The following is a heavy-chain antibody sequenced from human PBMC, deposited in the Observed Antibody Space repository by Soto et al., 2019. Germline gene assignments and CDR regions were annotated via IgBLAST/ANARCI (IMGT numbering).Heavy chain of an antibody. V-gene: IGHV3-13*04. D-gene: IGHD2-2*01. CDR2: IGTGGDT. CDR1: GFTFSSSD. J-gene: IGHJ6*02. CDR3: ARERLGTSLKDSGMDV. Sequence: EVQLVESGGGLVQPGGSLRLACAASGFTFSSSDMHWVRRATGKGLEWVSSIGTGGDTYYPGSVEGRFTISRENAKNSLYLQMNSLRVGDTAVYYCARERLGTSLKDSGMDVWGQGTTVTVSS.